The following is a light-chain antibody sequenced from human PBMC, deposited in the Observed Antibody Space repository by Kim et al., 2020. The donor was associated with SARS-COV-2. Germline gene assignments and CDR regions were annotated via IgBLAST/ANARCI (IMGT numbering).Light chain of an antibody. Sequence: EIVMTQSPATLSVSPGERATLSCRASQSVSSNLAWYQQKTGQAPRLLIYGASTRATVIPARFSGSGSGTEFTLTISSLQSEDFAVYYCQQYNNWPLTFGGGTKLEI. V-gene: IGKV3-15*01. CDR2: GAS. J-gene: IGKJ4*01. CDR3: QQYNNWPLT. CDR1: QSVSSN.